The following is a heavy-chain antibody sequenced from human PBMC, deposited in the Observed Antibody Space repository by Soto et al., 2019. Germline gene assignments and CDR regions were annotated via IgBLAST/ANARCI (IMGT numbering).Heavy chain of an antibody. V-gene: IGHV4-34*01. J-gene: IGHJ4*02. Sequence: SETLSLTCAVYGGSFSGYYWSWIRQPPGKGLEWIGEINHSGSTNYNPSLKSRVTISVDTSKNQFSLKLSSVTAADTAVYYCARQLYNWNEEGPFDYWGQGTLVTVSS. D-gene: IGHD1-1*01. CDR2: INHSGST. CDR3: ARQLYNWNEEGPFDY. CDR1: GGSFSGYY.